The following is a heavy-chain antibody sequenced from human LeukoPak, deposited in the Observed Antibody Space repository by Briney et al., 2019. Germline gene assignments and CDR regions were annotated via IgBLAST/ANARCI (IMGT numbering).Heavy chain of an antibody. J-gene: IGHJ6*03. CDR2: ISGSGGST. Sequence: GGSLRLSCAASGFIFSSYWMSWVRQAPGKGLEWVSAISGSGGSTYYADSVKGRFTISRDNSKNTLYLQMNSLRAEDTAVYYCAKELYPHYYYYMDVWGKGTTVTVSS. D-gene: IGHD5/OR15-5a*01. CDR1: GFIFSSYW. V-gene: IGHV3-23*01. CDR3: AKELYPHYYYYMDV.